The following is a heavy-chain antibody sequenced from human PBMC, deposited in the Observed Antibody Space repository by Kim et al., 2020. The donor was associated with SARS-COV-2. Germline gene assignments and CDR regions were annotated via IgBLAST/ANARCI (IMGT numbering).Heavy chain of an antibody. D-gene: IGHD6-13*01. V-gene: IGHV3-74*01. Sequence: GGSLRLSCAASGFTLSNYWMLWVRQAPGRGLVWVSRIKSDGSSTSYADSVKGRFTISRDNAKNTLSLQMNSLRADDTAVYYCAKSAAGGNWIDSWGQGTLVTVSS. CDR2: IKSDGSST. CDR3: AKSAAGGNWIDS. CDR1: GFTLSNYW. J-gene: IGHJ5*01.